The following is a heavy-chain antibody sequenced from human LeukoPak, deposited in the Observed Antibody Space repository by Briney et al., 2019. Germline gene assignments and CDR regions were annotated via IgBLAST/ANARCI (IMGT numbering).Heavy chain of an antibody. J-gene: IGHJ5*02. CDR2: INHSGGT. V-gene: IGHV4-34*01. CDR3: ARGDIYYGSGSYYKGRWFDP. CDR1: GFTFSDYY. D-gene: IGHD3-10*01. Sequence: GSLRLSYGASGFTFSDYYMSWIRQAPGKGLEWVGEINHSGGTNYNTSLKSRVTISVDMSKNQFYLKMSSVTAADTAVYYCARGDIYYGSGSYYKGRWFDPWGQGTLVTVSS.